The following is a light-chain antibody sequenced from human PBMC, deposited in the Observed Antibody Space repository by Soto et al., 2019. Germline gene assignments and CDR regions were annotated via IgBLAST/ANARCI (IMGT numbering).Light chain of an antibody. CDR2: GAS. J-gene: IGKJ1*01. Sequence: EIVLTQSPGTLSLSPGERATLSCRASQSVSSNLAWYQQKPGQAPRLIIHGASRRATDIPDRFSGSGSGTDFTLTISSLEPEDFAVYYCQQRSNWSWTFGQGTKVDIK. CDR1: QSVSSN. CDR3: QQRSNWSWT. V-gene: IGKV3-11*01.